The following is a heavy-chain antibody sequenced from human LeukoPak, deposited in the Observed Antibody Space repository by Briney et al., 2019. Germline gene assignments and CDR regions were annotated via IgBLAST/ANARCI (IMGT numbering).Heavy chain of an antibody. CDR2: INSDGSST. Sequence: GGSLRLSCAASGFTFSSYWMHWVRQAPGKGLVWVSRINSDGSSTSYADSVKGRFTISRDNSKNTLYLQMNSLRAEDTAVYYCARDVTGSSGHGEVNWFDPWGQGTLVTVSS. J-gene: IGHJ5*02. CDR3: ARDVTGSSGHGEVNWFDP. CDR1: GFTFSSYW. D-gene: IGHD6-19*01. V-gene: IGHV3-74*01.